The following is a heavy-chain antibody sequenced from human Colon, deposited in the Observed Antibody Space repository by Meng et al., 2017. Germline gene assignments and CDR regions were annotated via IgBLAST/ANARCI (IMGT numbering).Heavy chain of an antibody. D-gene: IGHD3-16*01. CDR1: GFTLSDYY. Sequence: GESLKISCAASGFTLSDYYMDWVRQAPGKGPEWVGRSRNKANTYSTEYAASVKGRFTIPRDDSKNSLYLQMNSLKIEDTAVYYCSRGLRSNDVGEHYWGQGTLVTVSS. V-gene: IGHV3-72*01. J-gene: IGHJ4*02. CDR2: SRNKANTYST. CDR3: SRGLRSNDVGEHY.